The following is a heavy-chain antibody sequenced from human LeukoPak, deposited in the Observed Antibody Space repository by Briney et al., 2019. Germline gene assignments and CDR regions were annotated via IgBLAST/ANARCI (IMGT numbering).Heavy chain of an antibody. D-gene: IGHD5-18*01. CDR1: GGTFSDCA. CDR2: ISAYNGNT. V-gene: IGHV1-18*01. CDR3: ARDTVDTAWGY. J-gene: IGHJ4*02. Sequence: GASVKVSCKASGGTFSDCAFNWVRQAPGQGLEWMGWISAYNGNTNYAQKLQGRVTMTTDTSTSTAYMELRSLRSDDTAVYYCARDTVDTAWGYWGQGTLVTVSS.